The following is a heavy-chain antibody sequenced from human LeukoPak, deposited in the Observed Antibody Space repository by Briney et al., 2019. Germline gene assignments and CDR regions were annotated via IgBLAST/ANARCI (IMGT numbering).Heavy chain of an antibody. V-gene: IGHV3-7*01. J-gene: IGHJ4*01. CDR3: ARDGTAAGLYFDL. Sequence: GGSLRLSCAVSGFTFSSYWMNWVRQAPGKGLEWVASIKQDGGEKYYVDSVKDRFTISRVNAKNSLYLQVSSLRAEDTAVYYCARDGTAAGLYFDLWGQGTLVTVSS. CDR1: GFTFSSYW. CDR2: IKQDGGEK. D-gene: IGHD6-13*01.